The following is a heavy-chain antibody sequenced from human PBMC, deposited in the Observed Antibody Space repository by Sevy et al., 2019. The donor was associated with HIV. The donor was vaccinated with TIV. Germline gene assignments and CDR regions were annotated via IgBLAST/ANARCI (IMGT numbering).Heavy chain of an antibody. CDR1: GGSITSAKYY. CDR3: ARGTYGADYDFWSGYRLFFDY. D-gene: IGHD3-3*01. Sequence: SETLCLTCTVSGGSITSAKYYWNWLRQSPGKGLEWIGYIYYTGTTYYKPSLRGRLSISVDTSKSQFSLKLSSISAADTAIYYCARGTYGADYDFWSGYRLFFDYWGQGALVTVSS. CDR2: IYYTGTT. J-gene: IGHJ4*02. V-gene: IGHV4-30-4*01.